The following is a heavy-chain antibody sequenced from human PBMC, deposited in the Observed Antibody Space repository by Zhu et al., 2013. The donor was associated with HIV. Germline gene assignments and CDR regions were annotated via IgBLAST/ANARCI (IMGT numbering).Heavy chain of an antibody. CDR1: GFTFSSYA. CDR2: ISYDGSNK. V-gene: IGHV3-30-3*01. CDR3: ARDLPDDNSSGWYA. J-gene: IGHJ5*02. D-gene: IGHD6-19*01. Sequence: QVQLVESGGGVVQPGRSLRLSCAASGFTFSSYAMHWVRQAPGKGLEWVAVISYDGSNKYYADSVKGRFTISRDNSKNTLYLQMNSLRAEDTAVYYCARDLPDDNSSGWYAWGQGTLVTVSS.